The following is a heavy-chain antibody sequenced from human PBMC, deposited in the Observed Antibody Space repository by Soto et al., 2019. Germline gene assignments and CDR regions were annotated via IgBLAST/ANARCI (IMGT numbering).Heavy chain of an antibody. D-gene: IGHD5-18*01. CDR3: ARIPVDTSMIYWLDP. CDR1: GGSVSSGDYY. J-gene: IGHJ5*02. V-gene: IGHV4-61*08. Sequence: PSETLSLTCTVSGGSVSSGDYYWSWTRQPPWKGLEWIGYIYYSGNTNYNPSLKSRVIISVDTSKNLFSLKLTSVTAADTAVYYCARIPVDTSMIYWLDPWGQGXLVTVYS. CDR2: IYYSGNT.